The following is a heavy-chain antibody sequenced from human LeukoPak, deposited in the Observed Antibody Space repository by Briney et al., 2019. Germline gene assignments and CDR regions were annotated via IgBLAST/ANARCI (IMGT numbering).Heavy chain of an antibody. CDR2: IIPIFGTA. J-gene: IGHJ3*02. V-gene: IGHV1-69*13. CDR3: ASRYYYGSGSYYYDAFDI. Sequence: SVKVSCKASGYTFTSYGISWMRQAPGQGLEWMGGIIPIFGTANYAQKFQGRVTITADESTSTAYMELSSLRSEDTAVYYCASRYYYGSGSYYYDAFDIWGQGTMVTVSS. D-gene: IGHD3-10*01. CDR1: GYTFTSYG.